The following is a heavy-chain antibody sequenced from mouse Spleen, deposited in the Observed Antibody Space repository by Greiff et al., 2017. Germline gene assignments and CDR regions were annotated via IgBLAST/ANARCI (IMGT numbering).Heavy chain of an antibody. Sequence: VQLQQSGPELVKPGASVKIPCKASGYTFTDYNMDWVKQSHGKSLEWIGDINPNNGGTIYNQKFKGKATLTVDKSSSTAYMELRSLTSEDTAVYYCAREERIYYDYDAYAMDYWGQGTSVTVSS. CDR2: INPNNGGT. CDR3: AREERIYYDYDAYAMDY. V-gene: IGHV1-18*01. D-gene: IGHD2-4*01. J-gene: IGHJ4*01. CDR1: GYTFTDYN.